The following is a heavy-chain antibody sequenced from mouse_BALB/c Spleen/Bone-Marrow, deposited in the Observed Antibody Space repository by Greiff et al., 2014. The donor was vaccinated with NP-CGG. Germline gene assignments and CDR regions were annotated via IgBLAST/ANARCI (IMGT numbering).Heavy chain of an antibody. J-gene: IGHJ1*01. CDR2: IDPSDSET. CDR1: GYTFTSYW. D-gene: IGHD2-3*01. V-gene: IGHV1-69*02. Sequence: VQRVESGAELVKPGAPVKLSCKASGYTFTSYWMNWVKQRPGRGLEWIGRIDPSDSETHYNQKFKDKATLTVDKSSSTAYIQLSSLTSEDSAVYYCARSHGYYPYWYFDVWGAGPTVPVSS. CDR3: ARSHGYYPYWYFDV.